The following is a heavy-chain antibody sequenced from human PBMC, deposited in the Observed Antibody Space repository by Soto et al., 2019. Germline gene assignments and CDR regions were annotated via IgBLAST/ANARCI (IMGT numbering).Heavy chain of an antibody. CDR1: GGSISSYY. CDR3: ARVKEESYYDSSGYLFDY. CDR2: IYYSGST. J-gene: IGHJ4*02. D-gene: IGHD3-22*01. Sequence: SETLSLTCTVSGGSISSYYWSWIRRPPGKGLEWIGYIYYSGSTNYNPSLKSRVTISVDTSKNQFSLKLSSVTAADTAVYYCARVKEESYYDSSGYLFDYWGQGTLVTVSS. V-gene: IGHV4-59*01.